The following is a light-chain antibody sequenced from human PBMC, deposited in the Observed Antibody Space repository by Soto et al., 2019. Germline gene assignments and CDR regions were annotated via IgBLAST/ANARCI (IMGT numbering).Light chain of an antibody. J-gene: IGKJ1*01. Sequence: EIGLTQSPGTLSLSPGERATLSCRASQTISNTFLAWYQQRPGQAPRLLIYGASGRAAGIPARFSGSGSGTEFTLTINSLQSEDFAVYYCQHYYAWPEFGQGTKVDI. CDR3: QHYYAWPE. CDR2: GAS. CDR1: QTISNT. V-gene: IGKV3-15*01.